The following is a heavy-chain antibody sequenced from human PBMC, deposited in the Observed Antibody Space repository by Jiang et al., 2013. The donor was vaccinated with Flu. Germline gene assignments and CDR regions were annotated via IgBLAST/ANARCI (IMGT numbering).Heavy chain of an antibody. D-gene: IGHD3-9*01. CDR1: GGSISSGSYY. J-gene: IGHJ4*02. V-gene: IGHV4-61*02. CDR2: IYTSGST. Sequence: GSGLVKPSQTLSLTCTVSGGSISSGSYYWSWIRQPAGKGLEWIGRIYTSGSTNYNPSLKSRVTVSVDTSKNQFSLKLSSVTAADTAVYYCAGLTGYWFDYWGQGTLVTVSS. CDR3: AGLTGYWFDY.